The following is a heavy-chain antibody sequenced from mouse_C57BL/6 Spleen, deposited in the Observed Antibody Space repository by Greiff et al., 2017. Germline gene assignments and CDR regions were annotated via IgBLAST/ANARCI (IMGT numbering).Heavy chain of an antibody. V-gene: IGHV1-81*01. Sequence: QVQLQQSGAELARPGASVKLSCKASGYTFTSYGISWVKQRTGQGLEWIGEIYPRSGTTYYNEKFKGKATLTADKSSSTAYMELRSLTSEDSAVYFCARWGDYDGGFAYWGQGTLVTVSA. CDR2: IYPRSGTT. J-gene: IGHJ3*01. CDR3: ARWGDYDGGFAY. CDR1: GYTFTSYG. D-gene: IGHD2-4*01.